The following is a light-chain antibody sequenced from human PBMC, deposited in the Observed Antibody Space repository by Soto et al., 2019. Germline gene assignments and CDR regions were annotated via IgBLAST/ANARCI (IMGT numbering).Light chain of an antibody. Sequence: DIQMTQSPSSLSASVGDRVTITCRASLPISNYLAWYQQKPGKIPNLLIYAASTLQAGVPSRFSGIGSGSEFTLTLSSLQSEDFAVYCCQHYNNWPPFTFGQGTKVDIK. CDR1: LPISNY. J-gene: IGKJ2*01. CDR3: QHYNNWPPFT. CDR2: AAS. V-gene: IGKV1-27*01.